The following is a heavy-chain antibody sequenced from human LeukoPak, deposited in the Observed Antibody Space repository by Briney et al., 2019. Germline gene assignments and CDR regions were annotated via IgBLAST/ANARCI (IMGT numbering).Heavy chain of an antibody. J-gene: IGHJ3*02. D-gene: IGHD5-12*01. CDR1: GFTVSSNY. CDR2: IYSGGST. CDR3: AKDRATAPRAFDI. Sequence: SGGSLRLSCAASGFTVSSNYMSWVRQAPGKGLEWVSVIYSGGSTYYADSVKGRFTISRDNSKNTLFLQMNSLRAEDTAVYYCAKDRATAPRAFDIWGQGTMVTVSS. V-gene: IGHV3-66*01.